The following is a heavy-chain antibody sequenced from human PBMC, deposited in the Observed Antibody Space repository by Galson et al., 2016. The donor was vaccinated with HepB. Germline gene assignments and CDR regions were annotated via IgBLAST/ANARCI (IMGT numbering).Heavy chain of an antibody. CDR2: LSYSGSA. D-gene: IGHD3-10*01. CDR1: GGSVTASPYY. Sequence: SETLSLTCTVSGGSVTASPYYHAWIRQPPGKGLEWIGTLSYSGSAYYNPSLKSHFTISMGASRNQYSLQLTSVTAADTAVYYCARLFASGRKYDAFDLWGQGTVVTVSS. CDR3: ARLFASGRKYDAFDL. V-gene: IGHV4-39*01. J-gene: IGHJ3*01.